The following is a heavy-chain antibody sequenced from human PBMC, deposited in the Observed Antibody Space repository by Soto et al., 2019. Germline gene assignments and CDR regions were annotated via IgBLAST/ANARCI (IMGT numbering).Heavy chain of an antibody. D-gene: IGHD6-19*01. CDR3: ARREAVASNWFDP. Sequence: PSETLSLTCTVSGGSISSDDYYWSWIRQPPGKGLEWIGCIYYSGTSYYNPSLKSRVTISVDTSKNQFLLKLSSVTAADTAVYYCARREAVASNWFDPWGQGTLVTVSS. CDR2: IYYSGTS. CDR1: GGSISSDDYY. J-gene: IGHJ5*02. V-gene: IGHV4-39*01.